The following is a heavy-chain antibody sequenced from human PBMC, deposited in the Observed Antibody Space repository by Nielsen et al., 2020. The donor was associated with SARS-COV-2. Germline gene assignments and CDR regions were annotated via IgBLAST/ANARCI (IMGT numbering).Heavy chain of an antibody. CDR3: AREPGLPNWFDP. CDR1: GGSISSGDYY. Sequence: SETLSLTCTVSGGSISSGDYYWNWIRQHPGKGLEWIGNISYSGRTLYNPSLKSRVAISVDTSKNQFSLKLTSVTAADTAVYYCAREPGLPNWFDPWGQGTLVTVSS. J-gene: IGHJ5*02. V-gene: IGHV4-31*03. D-gene: IGHD1-14*01. CDR2: ISYSGRT.